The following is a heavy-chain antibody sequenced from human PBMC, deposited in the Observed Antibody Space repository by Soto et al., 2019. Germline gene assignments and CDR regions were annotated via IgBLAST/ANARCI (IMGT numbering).Heavy chain of an antibody. D-gene: IGHD3-3*01. CDR2: ISYDGSNK. Sequence: QVQLVESGGGVVQPGRSLRLSCAASGFTFSSYAMHWVRQAPGKGLEWVAVISYDGSNKYYADSVKGRFTISRDNSKNTLYLHMNSLRAEDTAVYYCARDQSITIFGVVIIPRQYYYGMDVWGQGTTVTVSS. CDR1: GFTFSSYA. CDR3: ARDQSITIFGVVIIPRQYYYGMDV. J-gene: IGHJ6*02. V-gene: IGHV3-30-3*01.